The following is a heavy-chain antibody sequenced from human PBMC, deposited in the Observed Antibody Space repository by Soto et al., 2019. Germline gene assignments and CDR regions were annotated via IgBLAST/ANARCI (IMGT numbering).Heavy chain of an antibody. CDR1: GFTFSGYW. V-gene: IGHV3-74*03. CDR2: INNDGIRT. J-gene: IGHJ1*01. D-gene: IGHD2-21*02. CDR3: VRDDCGVHH. Sequence: GGSLRLSCAACGFTFSGYWMHWVRQAPWKGLVCVSRINNDGIRTLYADSVRCRFTISRDNAENTLYLEMSSLGVEDTAVYYCVRDDCGVHHSGQRTLLAVSS.